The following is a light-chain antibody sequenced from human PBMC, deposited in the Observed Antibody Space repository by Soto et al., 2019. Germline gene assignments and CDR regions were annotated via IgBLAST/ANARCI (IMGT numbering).Light chain of an antibody. CDR1: QSVSSSY. CDR3: QQYGRLPTWT. Sequence: EIVLTQSPGTLSLSPGERATLSCRASQSVSSSYLAWYQQKPGQAPRLLIYGASSRATGIPDRFSGSGSGTDFTLTISRLEPEDFAVYYCQQYGRLPTWTFGQRTKVEIK. CDR2: GAS. J-gene: IGKJ1*01. V-gene: IGKV3-20*01.